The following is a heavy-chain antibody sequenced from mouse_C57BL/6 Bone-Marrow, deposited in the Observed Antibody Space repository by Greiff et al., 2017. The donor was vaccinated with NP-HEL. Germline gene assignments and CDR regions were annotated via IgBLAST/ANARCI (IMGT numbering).Heavy chain of an antibody. Sequence: EVKVVESGGGLVQPKGSLKLSCAASGFSFNTYAMNWVRQAPGKGLEWVARIRSKSNNYATYHADSVKDRFTISRDDSESMLYLQMNNLKTEDTAMYYCVRQHYYGSSYDWFAYWGQGTLVTVSA. CDR1: GFSFNTYA. CDR3: VRQHYYGSSYDWFAY. CDR2: IRSKSNNYAT. D-gene: IGHD1-1*01. J-gene: IGHJ3*01. V-gene: IGHV10-1*01.